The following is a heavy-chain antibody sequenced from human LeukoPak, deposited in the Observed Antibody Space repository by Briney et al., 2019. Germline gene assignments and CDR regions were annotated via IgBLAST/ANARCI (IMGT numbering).Heavy chain of an antibody. V-gene: IGHV1-18*01. CDR1: GYTFTSYG. CDR3: ARTDYGDYAINWFDP. J-gene: IGHJ5*02. D-gene: IGHD4-17*01. Sequence: ASVKVSCKASGYTFTSYGISWVRQAPGQGLEWMGWLSAYNGNTNYAQKLQGRVTMTTDTSTSTAYMELRSLRSDDTAVYYCARTDYGDYAINWFDPWGQGTLVTVSS. CDR2: LSAYNGNT.